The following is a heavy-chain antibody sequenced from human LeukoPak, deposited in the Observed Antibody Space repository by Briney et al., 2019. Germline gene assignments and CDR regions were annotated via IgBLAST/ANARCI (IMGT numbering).Heavy chain of an antibody. CDR2: INPSGGST. CDR1: GYTFTSHY. Sequence: GASVKVSCKPSGYTFTSHYIHWVRQAPGQGLEWMGIINPSGGSTSYAQKFQGRVTMTRDTSTSTVYMELSSLRSDDTAVYYCATVYYDSSGYNYLHYWGQGTLVTVSS. V-gene: IGHV1-46*01. D-gene: IGHD3-22*01. CDR3: ATVYYDSSGYNYLHY. J-gene: IGHJ4*02.